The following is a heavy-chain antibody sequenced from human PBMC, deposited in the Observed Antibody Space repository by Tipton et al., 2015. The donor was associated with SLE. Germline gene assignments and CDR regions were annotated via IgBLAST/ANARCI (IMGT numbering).Heavy chain of an antibody. V-gene: IGHV4-61*09. CDR2: IYTSEST. D-gene: IGHD6-13*01. CDR3: ARTIVAAGRDY. Sequence: TLSLTCTVSGDSINSGTYYWSWIRQPAGKGLEWIGNIYTSESTNYNPSLKSRVTISVDTSKNQFSLKLSSVTAADTAVYYCARTIVAAGRDYWGQGTLVTVSS. CDR1: GDSINSGTYY. J-gene: IGHJ4*02.